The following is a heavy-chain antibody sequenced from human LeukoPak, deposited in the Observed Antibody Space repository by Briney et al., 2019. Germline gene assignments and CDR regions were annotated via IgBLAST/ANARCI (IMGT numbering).Heavy chain of an antibody. V-gene: IGHV1-8*01. CDR2: MNPNSGNT. Sequence: ASVKVSCKASGYTFTSYDINRVRQATGQGLEWMGWMNPNSGNTGYAQKFQGRVTMTRNTSISTAYMELSSLRSEDTAVYYCARGITRYCSGGSCYYYWGQGTLVTVSS. J-gene: IGHJ4*02. CDR3: ARGITRYCSGGSCYYY. D-gene: IGHD2-15*01. CDR1: GYTFTSYD.